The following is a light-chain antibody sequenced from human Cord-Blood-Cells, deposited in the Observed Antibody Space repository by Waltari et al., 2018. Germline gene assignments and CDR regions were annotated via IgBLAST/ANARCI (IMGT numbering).Light chain of an antibody. V-gene: IGLV8-61*01. Sequence: QTVVTQEPSFSVSPGGTVTLTCGLSSGSVSTSSSPSWYQQTPGQAPRTLIYSTNTRSSGVPDRFSGSILGNKAALTITGAQADDESDYYCVLYMGSGISVFGGGTKLTVL. CDR1: SGSVSTSSS. CDR3: VLYMGSGISV. CDR2: STN. J-gene: IGLJ3*02.